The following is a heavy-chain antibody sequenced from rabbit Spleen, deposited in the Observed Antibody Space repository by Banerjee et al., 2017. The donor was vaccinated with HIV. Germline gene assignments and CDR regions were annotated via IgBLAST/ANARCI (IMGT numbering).Heavy chain of an antibody. CDR1: GFSFSSSYY. V-gene: IGHV1S45*01. Sequence: QEQLEESGGDLVKPEGSLTLTCTASGFSFSSSYYMCWVRQAPGKGLEWIACIDAGTSGTTYYASWAKGRFTISKTSSTTVTLQMTSLTAADTATYFCARDLVTAIGWNFALWGPGTLVTVS. CDR3: ARDLVTAIGWNFAL. D-gene: IGHD7-1*01. J-gene: IGHJ4*01. CDR2: IDAGTSGTT.